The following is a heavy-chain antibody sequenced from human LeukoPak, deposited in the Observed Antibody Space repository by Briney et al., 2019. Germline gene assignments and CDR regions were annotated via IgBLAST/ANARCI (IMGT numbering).Heavy chain of an antibody. J-gene: IGHJ4*02. CDR2: SNHSGST. D-gene: IGHD6-13*01. Sequence: SETLALTCAVYGGSFSGYYWSWIRQPPGKGLEWIGESNHSGSTNYNPSLKSRVTISVDTSKNQFSLKLSSVTAADTAVYYCARLPADRIAAAGTGGGDYWGQGTLVTVSS. CDR3: ARLPADRIAAAGTGGGDY. V-gene: IGHV4-34*01. CDR1: GGSFSGYY.